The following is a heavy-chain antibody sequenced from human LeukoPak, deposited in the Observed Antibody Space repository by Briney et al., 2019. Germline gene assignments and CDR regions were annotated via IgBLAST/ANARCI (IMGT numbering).Heavy chain of an antibody. CDR3: ARHRDYYDS. CDR2: IYSSGSA. D-gene: IGHD3-22*01. CDR1: GAPINNNF. J-gene: IGHJ4*01. Sequence: PSETLSLTCTVSGAPINNNFWTWIRQPPGKGLEWIGYIYSSGSANYNPSLKSRVIISGDTSKNQISLNLTSVTAADTALYFCARHRDYYDSWGHGTLVTVSS. V-gene: IGHV4-59*08.